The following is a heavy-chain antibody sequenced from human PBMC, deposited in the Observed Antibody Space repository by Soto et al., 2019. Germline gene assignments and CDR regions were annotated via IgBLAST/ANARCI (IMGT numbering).Heavy chain of an antibody. CDR2: INAGNGNT. CDR3: ARWNWNLGPYHHYLIAV. J-gene: IGHJ6*02. V-gene: IGHV1-3*01. Sequence: ASVKVSCKASGYTFTSYAMHWVRQAPGQRLEWMGWINAGNGNTKYSQKFQGRVTITRDTSASTAYMELSSLRSEDTAVYYCARWNWNLGPYHHYLIAVWAQRTTVPVSS. D-gene: IGHD1-7*01. CDR1: GYTFTSYA.